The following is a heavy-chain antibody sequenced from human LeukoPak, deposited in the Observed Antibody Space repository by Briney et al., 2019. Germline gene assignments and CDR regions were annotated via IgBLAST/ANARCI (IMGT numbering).Heavy chain of an antibody. J-gene: IGHJ3*02. CDR3: ARVYCGGDCYSLIFAFDI. CDR1: GFTFSSYS. Sequence: SGGSLRLSCAASGFTFSSYSMSWVRQAPGKGLEWVLSISSSSSYIYYADSVKGRFTISRDNAKNSLYLQMNSLRAEDTAVYYCARVYCGGDCYSLIFAFDIWGQGTMVTVSS. V-gene: IGHV3-21*01. D-gene: IGHD2-21*02. CDR2: ISSSSSYI.